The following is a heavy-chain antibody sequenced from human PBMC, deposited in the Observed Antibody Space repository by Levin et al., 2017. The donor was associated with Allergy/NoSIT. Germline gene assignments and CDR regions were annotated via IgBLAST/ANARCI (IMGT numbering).Heavy chain of an antibody. CDR1: GGSFSGYY. J-gene: IGHJ4*02. Sequence: PSETLSLTCAVYGGSFSGYYWSWIRQPPGKGLEWIGEINHSGSTNYNPSLKSRVTISVDTSKNQFSLKLSSVTAADTAVYYCARGRDSSGYYYWGQGTLVTVSS. CDR3: ARGRDSSGYYY. D-gene: IGHD3-22*01. V-gene: IGHV4-34*01. CDR2: INHSGST.